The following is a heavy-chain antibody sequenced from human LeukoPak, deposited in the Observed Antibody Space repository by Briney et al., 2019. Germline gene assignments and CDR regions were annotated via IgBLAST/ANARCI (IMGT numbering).Heavy chain of an antibody. CDR3: AKDRPDCSSTSCQEGNWFDP. CDR2: INSDGSST. Sequence: GGSLRLSCAASGFTFSSYWVHWVRQAPGKGLVWVSRINSDGSSTSHADSVKGRFTISRDNAKNTLYLQMNSLRAEDTAVYYCAKDRPDCSSTSCQEGNWFDPWGQGTLVTVSS. V-gene: IGHV3-74*01. CDR1: GFTFSSYW. D-gene: IGHD2-2*01. J-gene: IGHJ5*02.